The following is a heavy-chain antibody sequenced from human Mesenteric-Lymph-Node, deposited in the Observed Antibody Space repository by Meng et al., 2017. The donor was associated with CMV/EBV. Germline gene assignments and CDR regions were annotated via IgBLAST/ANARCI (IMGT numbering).Heavy chain of an antibody. Sequence: SETLSLTCTVSGGSVSSGSYYWSWIRQPPGKGLEWIGYIYYSGSTNYNPSLKSRVTISVDTSKNQFSLKLSSVTAADTAVYYCARHSTGHYGGFDYWGQGTLVTVSS. CDR2: IYYSGST. D-gene: IGHD3-22*01. CDR1: GGSVSSGSYY. V-gene: IGHV4-61*01. CDR3: ARHSTGHYGGFDY. J-gene: IGHJ4*02.